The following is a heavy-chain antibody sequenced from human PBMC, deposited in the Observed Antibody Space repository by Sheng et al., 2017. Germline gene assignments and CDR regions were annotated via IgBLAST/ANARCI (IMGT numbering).Heavy chain of an antibody. CDR1: GFTFSSYW. CDR2: IKQDGSEK. CDR3: ARDTPXERHLHYYYGMDV. D-gene: IGHD1-1*01. V-gene: IGHV3-7*01. J-gene: IGHJ6*01. Sequence: EVQLVESGGGLVQPGGSLRLSCAASGFTFSSYWMSWVRQAPGKGLEWVANIKQDGSEKYYVDSVKGRFTISRDNAKNSLYLQMNSLRAEDTAVYYCARDTPXERHLHYYYGMDVWGPRDHGHRLL.